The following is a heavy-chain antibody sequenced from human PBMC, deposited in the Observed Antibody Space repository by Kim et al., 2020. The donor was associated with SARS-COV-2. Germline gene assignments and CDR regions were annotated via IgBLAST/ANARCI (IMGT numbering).Heavy chain of an antibody. V-gene: IGHV4-59*01. CDR3: ARLKRFGDNFDY. CDR1: GGSISSYY. J-gene: IGHJ4*02. Sequence: SETLSLTCTVSGGSISSYYWSWIRQPPGKGLEWIGYIYYSGSTNYNPSLKSRVTISVDTSKNQFSLKLSSVTAADTAVYYCARLKRFGDNFDYWGQGTLVTVSS. D-gene: IGHD3-10*01. CDR2: IYYSGST.